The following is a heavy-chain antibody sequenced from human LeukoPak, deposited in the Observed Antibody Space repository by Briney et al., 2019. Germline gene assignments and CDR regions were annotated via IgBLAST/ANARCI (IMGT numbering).Heavy chain of an antibody. CDR1: GDSVSSKNDA. CDR3: ARDFGTTGWHTFDY. J-gene: IGHJ4*02. CDR2: TYYRSKWYN. D-gene: IGHD6-19*01. Sequence: SQTLSLTCVVSGDSVSSKNDAWNWIWQSPSRGLEWLGRTYYRSKWYNDYAESMEGRMTISQDTSKNQYSLHLNSVTPDDTAVYYCARDFGTTGWHTFDYWGQGTLVTVSS. V-gene: IGHV6-1*01.